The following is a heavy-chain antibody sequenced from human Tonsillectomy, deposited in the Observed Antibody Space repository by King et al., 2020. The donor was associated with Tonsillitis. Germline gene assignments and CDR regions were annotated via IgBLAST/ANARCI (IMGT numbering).Heavy chain of an antibody. CDR1: GFRFSDYG. D-gene: IGHD1-14*01. CDR2: LSHDGSAK. Sequence: VQLVESGGGVVQPGGSLRLSCAASGFRFSDYGMHWVRQAPGKGLACVASLSHDGSAKYYADSVKGRFTISRDNSKKKVYLQMNSLRAEDTAIYYCANRAIDSFDVWGQGTKVIVSS. J-gene: IGHJ3*01. V-gene: IGHV3-33*05. CDR3: ANRAIDSFDV.